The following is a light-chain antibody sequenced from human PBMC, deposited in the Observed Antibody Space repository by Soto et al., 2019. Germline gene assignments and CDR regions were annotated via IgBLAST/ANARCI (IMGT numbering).Light chain of an antibody. CDR2: GAS. J-gene: IGKJ3*01. CDR1: QSVRSSY. V-gene: IGKV3-20*01. CDR3: QQYGSSPRFT. Sequence: EIVLTQSPGTLSLSPGERATLACRASQSVRSSYLAWYQQKPGQAPRLLIYGASTRATGIPDRFRGSGSGTDFILTISRLEPEDFAVYYCQQYGSSPRFTFGPGTKVDIK.